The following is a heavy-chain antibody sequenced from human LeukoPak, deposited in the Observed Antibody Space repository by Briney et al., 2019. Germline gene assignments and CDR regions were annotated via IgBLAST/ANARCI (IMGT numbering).Heavy chain of an antibody. CDR2: ISGSGGST. J-gene: IGHJ6*02. CDR3: ARDKRGYSGYEGGYYYYGMDV. CDR1: GFTFSSYA. V-gene: IGHV3-23*01. D-gene: IGHD5-12*01. Sequence: GGSLRLSCAASGFTFSSYAMSWVRQAPGKGLEWVSAISGSGGSTYYADSVKGRFTISRDNAKNSLYLQMNSLRAEDTAVYYCARDKRGYSGYEGGYYYYGMDVWGQGTTVTVSS.